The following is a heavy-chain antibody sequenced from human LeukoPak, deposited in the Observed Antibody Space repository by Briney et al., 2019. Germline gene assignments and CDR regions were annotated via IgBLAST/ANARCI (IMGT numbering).Heavy chain of an antibody. CDR3: AAHSSGFRMDV. J-gene: IGHJ6*02. V-gene: IGHV4-59*08. D-gene: IGHD6-19*01. CDR1: GGSISSYY. Sequence: PSETLSLTCTVSGGSISSYYWSWIRQPPGKGLEWIGYIYYSGSTNYNPSLKSRVTISVDTSKDQFSLKLSSVTAADTAVYYCAAHSSGFRMDVWGQGTTVTVFS. CDR2: IYYSGST.